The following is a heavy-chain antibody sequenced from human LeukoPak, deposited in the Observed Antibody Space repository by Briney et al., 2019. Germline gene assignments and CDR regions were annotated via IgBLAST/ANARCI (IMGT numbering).Heavy chain of an antibody. V-gene: IGHV3-30*18. CDR2: ISYDGSNK. CDR1: GFTFSSYG. J-gene: IGHJ3*02. CDR3: ANEAPIPSAFDI. Sequence: GGSLRLSCAASGFTFSSYGMHWVRQAPGKGLEWVAVISYDGSNKYYADSVKGRFTISRDNSKNTLYLQMNSLRAEDTAVYYCANEAPIPSAFDIWGQGTMVTVSS.